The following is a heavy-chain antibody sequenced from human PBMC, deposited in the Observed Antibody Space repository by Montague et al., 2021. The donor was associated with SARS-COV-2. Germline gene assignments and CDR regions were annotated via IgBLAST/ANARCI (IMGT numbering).Heavy chain of an antibody. D-gene: IGHD3-9*01. Sequence: SLRLSCAASGFSLSNNFINWIRQPPGKGLEWVAYSSSSGDGIYYSDSVKGRFTISRDNAQNTVYLQMKYLRAEDTARYYCARGPASSFDWLTCGLWGQGALVSVSS. V-gene: IGHV3-11*01. CDR2: SSSSGDGI. J-gene: IGHJ4*02. CDR3: ARGPASSFDWLTCGL. CDR1: GFSLSNNF.